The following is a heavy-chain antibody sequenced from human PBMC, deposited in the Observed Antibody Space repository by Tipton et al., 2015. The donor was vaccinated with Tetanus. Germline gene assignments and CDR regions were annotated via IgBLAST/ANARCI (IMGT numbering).Heavy chain of an antibody. Sequence: SLRLSCAVSGFTVSNSHTSWVRQAPGKGLEWVALIGYDGNVQNFAVSVKGRFTISRDDAKDTLYLQMNSLRAEDTAVYYCARDLEWSIDYWGQGTLVTVSS. CDR3: ARDLEWSIDY. D-gene: IGHD3-3*01. CDR1: GFTVSNSH. J-gene: IGHJ4*02. CDR2: IGYDGNVQ. V-gene: IGHV3-33*08.